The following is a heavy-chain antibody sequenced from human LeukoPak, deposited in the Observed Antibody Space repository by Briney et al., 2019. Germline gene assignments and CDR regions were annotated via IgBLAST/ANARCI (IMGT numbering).Heavy chain of an antibody. CDR3: ASIRGTLGY. Sequence: GGSLRLSCAASGFTFSDHFMDWVRQAPGKGLERVGRIKYKANSYITQYAASMEGRYTISRDDSKNSLYLQMSSLKTEDTAMYYCASIRGTLGYWGQGTVVTVSS. J-gene: IGHJ4*02. D-gene: IGHD1-26*01. V-gene: IGHV3-72*01. CDR2: IKYKANSYIT. CDR1: GFTFSDHF.